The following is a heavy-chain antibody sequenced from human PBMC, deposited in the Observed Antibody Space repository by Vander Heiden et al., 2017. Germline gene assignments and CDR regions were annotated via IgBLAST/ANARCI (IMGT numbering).Heavy chain of an antibody. CDR1: GFTFYDYA. CDR3: AKDGKGGMDV. D-gene: IGHD3-16*01. Sequence: EVQLVESGGGLVQPGRSLRLSCAASGFTFYDYARHWIRQPPRKGLEWVSGITWNSGSIVYADSVKGRFTSSRDNAKNSLYLQMNSLRTEDTALYYCAKDGKGGMDVWGQGTTVTVSS. V-gene: IGHV3-9*01. CDR2: ITWNSGSI. J-gene: IGHJ6*02.